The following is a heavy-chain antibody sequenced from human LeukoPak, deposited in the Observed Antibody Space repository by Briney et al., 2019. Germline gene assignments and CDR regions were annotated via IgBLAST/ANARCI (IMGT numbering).Heavy chain of an antibody. J-gene: IGHJ6*02. V-gene: IGHV4-34*01. Sequence: SETLSLTCAVYGGSFSGYYWSWIRQPPGKGLEWIWEINHSGSTNYNPSLKSRVTISVDTSKNQFSLKLSSVTAADTAVYYCARLATVTRSNLPNYYYYYGMDVWGQGTTVTVSS. CDR3: ARLATVTRSNLPNYYYYYGMDV. D-gene: IGHD4-17*01. CDR2: INHSGST. CDR1: GGSFSGYY.